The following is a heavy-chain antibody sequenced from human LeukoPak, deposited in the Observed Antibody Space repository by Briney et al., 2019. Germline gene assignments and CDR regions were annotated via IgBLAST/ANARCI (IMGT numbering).Heavy chain of an antibody. V-gene: IGHV4-59*12. CDR2: IYYSGST. Sequence: SETLSLTCIVSGGSIRSYFWSWIRQPPGKGLEWIGYIYYSGSTYYNPSLKSRVTISVDTSKNQFSLKLSSVTAADTAVYYCARDRSSGFFDYWGQGTLVTVSS. J-gene: IGHJ4*02. CDR3: ARDRSSGFFDY. D-gene: IGHD6-19*01. CDR1: GGSIRSYF.